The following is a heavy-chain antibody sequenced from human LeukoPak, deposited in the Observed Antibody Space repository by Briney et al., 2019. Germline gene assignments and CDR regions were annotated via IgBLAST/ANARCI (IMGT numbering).Heavy chain of an antibody. V-gene: IGHV4-39*07. CDR2: IYYSGST. Sequence: LETLSLTCTVSGGSISSSSYYWGWIRQPPGKGLEWIGSIYYSGSTYYNPSLKSRVTISVDTSKNQFSLKLSSVTAADTAVYYCARDLVAQQLVWAPVEWGQGTLVTVSS. D-gene: IGHD6-13*01. CDR3: ARDLVAQQLVWAPVE. CDR1: GGSISSSSYY. J-gene: IGHJ4*02.